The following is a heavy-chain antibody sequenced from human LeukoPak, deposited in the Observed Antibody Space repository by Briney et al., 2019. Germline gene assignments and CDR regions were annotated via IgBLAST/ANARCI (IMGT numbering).Heavy chain of an antibody. Sequence: GSLRLSCAASGFTFSSYSMNWVRQAPGKVLEWVSFISSSSSTIYYADSVKGRFTISRDNAKNSLYLQMNSLRAEDTAVYYCERDRGGSYSAIDYWGQGTLVTVSS. V-gene: IGHV3-48*04. J-gene: IGHJ4*02. CDR3: ERDRGGSYSAIDY. CDR2: ISSSSSTI. D-gene: IGHD1-26*01. CDR1: GFTFSSYS.